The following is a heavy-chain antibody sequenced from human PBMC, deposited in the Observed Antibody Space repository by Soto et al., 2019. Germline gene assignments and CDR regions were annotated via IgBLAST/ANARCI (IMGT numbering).Heavy chain of an antibody. D-gene: IGHD1-1*01. J-gene: IGHJ4*02. CDR3: ATFLTGREDY. CDR1: GGTIRSDYYH. Sequence: PSETLSVTWTVSGGTIRSDYYHWTWNRQSPGKGLEWIGYIHHSGSTNYNPSLKSRVTISVDTSKNQFSLKLSSVTASYTAVYYCATFLTGREDYWGQGTLVTVSS. CDR2: IHHSGST. V-gene: IGHV4-30-4*08.